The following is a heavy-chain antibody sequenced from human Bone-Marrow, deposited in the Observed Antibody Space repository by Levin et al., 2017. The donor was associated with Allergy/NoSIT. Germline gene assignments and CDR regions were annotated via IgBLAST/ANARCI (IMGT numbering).Heavy chain of an antibody. CDR2: VNDGGST. D-gene: IGHD5-18*01. V-gene: IGHV4-34*01. CDR1: GESFSGNF. CDR3: ARAPIRPGGDTLTTSSTLDY. Sequence: SETLSLTCAVYGESFSGNFWSWIRQSPGKGLEWIGEVNDGGSTNYNPSLKSRTTVSVDTSKSQFFLKLESVTAADTAVYYCARAPIRPGGDTLTTSSTLDYWGQGTPVTVSS. J-gene: IGHJ4*02.